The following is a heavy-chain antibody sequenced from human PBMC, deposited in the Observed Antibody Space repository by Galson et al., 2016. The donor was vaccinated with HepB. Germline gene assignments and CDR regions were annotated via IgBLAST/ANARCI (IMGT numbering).Heavy chain of an antibody. J-gene: IGHJ6*04. Sequence: SLRLSCAASGFTFSIHDMHWVRQAPGKGLEWVTAIETAGDTYYPDSVKGRFTISGENAKNSLYRQMNSLRAGDTAVYYCARGKSLLTMPWNYGLDVWGKGTTVSVSS. CDR1: GFTFSIHD. V-gene: IGHV3-13*01. CDR3: ARGKSLLTMPWNYGLDV. D-gene: IGHD4/OR15-4a*01. CDR2: IETAGDT.